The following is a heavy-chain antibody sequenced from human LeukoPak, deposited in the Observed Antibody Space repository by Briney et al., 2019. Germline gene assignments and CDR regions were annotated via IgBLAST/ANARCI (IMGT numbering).Heavy chain of an antibody. D-gene: IGHD4-17*01. V-gene: IGHV4-59*01. CDR3: ARGGGRRRSVTTGGYFDY. CDR1: GVSISSYY. CDR2: IYYSGST. J-gene: IGHJ4*02. Sequence: KSSETLSLTCTVSGVSISSYYWSWIRQPPGKGLEWMGYIYYSGSTNHNPSLKSRVTISVGTSANQFYLNLSSVAAADTAVYYCARGGGRRRSVTTGGYFDYWGQGTLVTVSS.